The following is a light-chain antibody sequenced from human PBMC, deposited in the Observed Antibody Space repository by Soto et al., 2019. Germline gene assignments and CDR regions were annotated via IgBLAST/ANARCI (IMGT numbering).Light chain of an antibody. V-gene: IGKV3-15*01. CDR1: QSVSSA. Sequence: IKQSAATVSASQRPRVSLPFRASQSVSSALAWYQQKPGQAPRLLIYGASTRATGIPARFSVSGSGTEFTLAISSLQSEDFAVYYCQQYNNWPTVGQGTKVDIK. CDR3: QQYNNWPT. CDR2: GAS. J-gene: IGKJ1*01.